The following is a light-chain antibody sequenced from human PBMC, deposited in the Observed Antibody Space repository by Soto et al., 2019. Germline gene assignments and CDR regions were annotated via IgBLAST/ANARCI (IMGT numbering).Light chain of an antibody. CDR1: QSIGTW. Sequence: DIQMTQSPSTLSASVGGRVTITCRASQSIGTWLAWYQQKPGKAPKLLIYDASSLERGVPSRFSGSGSETEFTLTISSLQPDDFATYYCQQYNTYGTFGQGTKVDIK. V-gene: IGKV1-5*01. CDR3: QQYNTYGT. J-gene: IGKJ1*01. CDR2: DAS.